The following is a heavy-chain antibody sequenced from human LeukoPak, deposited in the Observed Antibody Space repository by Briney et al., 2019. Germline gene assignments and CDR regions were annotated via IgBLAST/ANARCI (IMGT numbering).Heavy chain of an antibody. Sequence: GGSLRLSCAASGFTFSSYAMSWVRQAPEKGLVWVSRIESDGSSTNYADSVKGRFTISRDNAKNTLYLQMNSPRAEDTAVYYCGREDRFGYNYAYGLDVWGQGTTVTVSS. CDR2: IESDGSST. D-gene: IGHD5-18*01. CDR1: GFTFSSYA. J-gene: IGHJ6*02. CDR3: GREDRFGYNYAYGLDV. V-gene: IGHV3-74*01.